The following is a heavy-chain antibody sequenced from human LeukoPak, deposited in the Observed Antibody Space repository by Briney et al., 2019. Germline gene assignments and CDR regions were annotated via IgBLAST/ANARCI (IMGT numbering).Heavy chain of an antibody. CDR1: GFSISDYW. Sequence: GGSLRLSCAASGFSISDYWMHWVRQAPGKGPIWVSRIKSDGSHTAYADSVKGRFTISRDNAKNTLSLQMNSLRAEDTAVYYCARDRSPGWFDPWGQGILVTVSS. D-gene: IGHD1-26*01. CDR2: IKSDGSHT. CDR3: ARDRSPGWFDP. J-gene: IGHJ5*02. V-gene: IGHV3-74*01.